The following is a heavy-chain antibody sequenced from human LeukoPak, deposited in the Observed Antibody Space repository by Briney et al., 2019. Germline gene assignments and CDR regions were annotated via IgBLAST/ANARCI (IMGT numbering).Heavy chain of an antibody. D-gene: IGHD3-22*01. CDR2: IHKDGRVM. V-gene: IGHV3-7*03. CDR1: GFTFSSYA. Sequence: GGSLRLSCAASGFTFSSYAMHWVRQAPGKGLEWVGNIHKDGRVMFYAASVKGRFTISRDNAKNSLYLDMNSLRDEDTAIYYCASSHDSSGNDWGQGTLVTVSS. J-gene: IGHJ4*02. CDR3: ASSHDSSGND.